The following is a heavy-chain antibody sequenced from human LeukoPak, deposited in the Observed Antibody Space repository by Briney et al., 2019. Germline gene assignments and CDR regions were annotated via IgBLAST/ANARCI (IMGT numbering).Heavy chain of an antibody. D-gene: IGHD2-2*01. Sequence: GGPLRLSCVASGFTFSSYDMHWVRQATGKGLEWVSAIGTAGDTYYPGSVKGRFTISRENAKNSLYLQMNSLRAEDTAVYYCARERSSTSNYYYYYYYMDVWGKGTTVTVSS. J-gene: IGHJ6*03. CDR2: IGTAGDT. V-gene: IGHV3-13*01. CDR1: GFTFSSYD. CDR3: ARERSSTSNYYYYYYYMDV.